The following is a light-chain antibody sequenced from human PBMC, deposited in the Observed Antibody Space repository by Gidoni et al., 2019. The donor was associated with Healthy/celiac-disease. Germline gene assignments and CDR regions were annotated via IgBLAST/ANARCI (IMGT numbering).Light chain of an antibody. J-gene: IGLJ2*01. V-gene: IGLV1-47*02. CDR2: SNN. CDR3: AAWDDSLSGRVV. Sequence: QSVLTPPPSASGTPGQRVTIACSGSSSNIGSNYVYWYQQLPGTAPKLLIYSNNQRPSGVPDRFSGSKSGTSASLAISGLRSEDEADYYCAAWDDSLSGRVVFGGGTKLTVL. CDR1: SSNIGSNY.